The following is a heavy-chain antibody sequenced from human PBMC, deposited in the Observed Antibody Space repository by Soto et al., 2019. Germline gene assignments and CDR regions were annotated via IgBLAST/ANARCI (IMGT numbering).Heavy chain of an antibody. D-gene: IGHD2-15*01. CDR1: GDSVTSGSHH. V-gene: IGHV4-61*03. CDR2: FQPGGSS. J-gene: IGHJ4*02. Sequence: QVQLQESGPGLVKPSETLSLTCTVSGDSVTSGSHHWSWIRQSPGKGLEWVGQFQPGGSSNYNPSIQSRLPISFGTSKNHFSLRLASVTAADTAVYYCATFYAGGGGRGLWGQGTLVTVSS. CDR3: ATFYAGGGGRGL.